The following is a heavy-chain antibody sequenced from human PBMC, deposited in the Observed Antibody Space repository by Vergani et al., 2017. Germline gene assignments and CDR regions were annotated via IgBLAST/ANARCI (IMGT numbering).Heavy chain of an antibody. D-gene: IGHD4-11*01. Sequence: QVQLQQWGGGLLKPSETLSLTCFVNGGSFTSYHCTWIRQSPGEGLEWVGDIDHTGRPDYNPSLKSRLTMSVDKSRNQFSLTLNSVTATDTAIYFCARVNTETNGHLYYYYDMDVWGQGTAVTVS. CDR1: GGSFTSYH. V-gene: IGHV4-34*01. J-gene: IGHJ6*02. CDR3: ARVNTETNGHLYYYYDMDV. CDR2: IDHTGRP.